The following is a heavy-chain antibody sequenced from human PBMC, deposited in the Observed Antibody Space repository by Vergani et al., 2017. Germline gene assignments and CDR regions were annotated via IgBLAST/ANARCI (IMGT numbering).Heavy chain of an antibody. CDR3: AKGVEGEGAFDI. V-gene: IGHV4-34*11. CDR2: IYYSGST. Sequence: QVQLQQWGAGLLKPSETLSLTCAVYGGSFSGYYWSWIRQPPGKGLEWIGYIYYSGSTNYNPSLKSRVTISVDTSKNQFSLKLSSVTAADTAVYYCAKGVEGEGAFDIWGQGTMVTVSS. CDR1: GGSFSGYY. D-gene: IGHD1-26*01. J-gene: IGHJ3*02.